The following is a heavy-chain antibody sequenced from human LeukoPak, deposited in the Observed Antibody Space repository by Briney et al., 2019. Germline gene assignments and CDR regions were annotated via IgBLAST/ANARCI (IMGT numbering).Heavy chain of an antibody. V-gene: IGHV4-59*01. D-gene: IGHD3-10*01. CDR1: GGSISSYY. CDR2: IYYSGST. Sequence: SETLSLTCTVSGGSISSYYWSWIRQPPGKGLEWIGYIYYSGSTNYNPSLKSRVTISVDTSKNQFSLKLSSVTAADAAVYYCAREGVNYGMDAWGQGTTVTVSS. CDR3: AREGVNYGMDA. J-gene: IGHJ6*02.